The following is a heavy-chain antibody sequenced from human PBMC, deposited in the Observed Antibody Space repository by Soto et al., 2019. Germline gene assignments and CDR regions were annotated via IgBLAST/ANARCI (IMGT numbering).Heavy chain of an antibody. V-gene: IGHV3-48*02. CDR2: ISSSSSTI. CDR1: GFTFSSYS. J-gene: IGHJ3*02. CDR3: ARDRYSGSRYDAFDI. D-gene: IGHD1-26*01. Sequence: EVQLVESGGGLVQPGGSLRLSCAASGFTFSSYSMNWVRQAPGKGLEWVSYISSSSSTIYYADSVKGRFTISRDNAKNSLYLQMNSLRDEDTAVYYCARDRYSGSRYDAFDIWGQGTMVTVSS.